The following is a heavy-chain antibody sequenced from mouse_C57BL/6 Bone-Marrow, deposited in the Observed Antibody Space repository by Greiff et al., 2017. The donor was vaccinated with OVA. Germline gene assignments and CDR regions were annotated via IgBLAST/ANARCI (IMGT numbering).Heavy chain of an antibody. D-gene: IGHD6-1*01. V-gene: IGHV1-50*01. Sequence: QVQLKQPGAELVKPGASVKLSCKASGYTFTSYWMQWVKQRPGQGLEWIGEIDPSDSYTNYNQKFKGKATLTVDTSSSTAYMQLSSLTSEDSAVYYCVCAYWGQGTLVTVSA. CDR2: IDPSDSYT. CDR3: VCAY. J-gene: IGHJ3*01. CDR1: GYTFTSYW.